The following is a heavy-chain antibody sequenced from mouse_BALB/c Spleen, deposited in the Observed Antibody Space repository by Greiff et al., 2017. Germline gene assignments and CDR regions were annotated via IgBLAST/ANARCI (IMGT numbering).Heavy chain of an antibody. D-gene: IGHD2-4*01. CDR1: GYSFTGYF. V-gene: IGHV1-20*02. J-gene: IGHJ4*01. CDR2: INPYNGDT. Sequence: DVQLQESGPELVKPGASVKISCKASGYSFTGYFMNWVMQSHGKSLEWIGRINPYNGDTFYNQKFKGKATLTVDKSSSTAHMELRSLASEDSAVYYCARSYDYDAYYAMDYWGQGTSVTVSS. CDR3: ARSYDYDAYYAMDY.